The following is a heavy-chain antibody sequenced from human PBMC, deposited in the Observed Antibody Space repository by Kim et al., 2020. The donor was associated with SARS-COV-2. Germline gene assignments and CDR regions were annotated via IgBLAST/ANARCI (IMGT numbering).Heavy chain of an antibody. Sequence: GGSLRLSCAASGFTFSSYSMNWVRQAPGKGLEWVSSISSSSSYIYYADSVKGRFTISRDNAKNSLYLQMNSLRAEDTAVYYCARDVNYYDSSGYYDYWGQGTLVTVSS. V-gene: IGHV3-21*01. J-gene: IGHJ4*02. CDR1: GFTFSSYS. CDR3: ARDVNYYDSSGYYDY. CDR2: ISSSSSYI. D-gene: IGHD3-22*01.